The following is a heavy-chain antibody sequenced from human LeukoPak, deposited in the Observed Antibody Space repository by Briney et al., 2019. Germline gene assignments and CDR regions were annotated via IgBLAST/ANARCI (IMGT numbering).Heavy chain of an antibody. D-gene: IGHD3-22*01. CDR3: ARDQYYYDSSGYYRFDY. CDR2: IHSSGST. Sequence: SETMSLTCAVYGGSFSGYYWSWIRQPPGKGLEWIGRIHSSGSTNYNPSLKSRVTMSVDTSKNQFSLKLSSVTAADTAVYYCARDQYYYDSSGYYRFDYWGQGTLVTVSS. V-gene: IGHV4-59*10. J-gene: IGHJ4*02. CDR1: GGSFSGYY.